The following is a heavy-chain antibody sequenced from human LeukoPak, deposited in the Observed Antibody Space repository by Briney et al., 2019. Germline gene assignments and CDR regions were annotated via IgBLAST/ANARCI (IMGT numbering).Heavy chain of an antibody. CDR3: ARSSHPNDAFDI. CDR2: ISSSSSYI. CDR1: GFTFSSYG. Sequence: GGSLRLSCAASGFTFSSYGMHWVRQAPGKGLEWVSSISSSSSYIYYADSVKGRFTISRDNAKNSLYLQMNSLRAEDTAVYYCARSSHPNDAFDIWGQGTMVTVSS. J-gene: IGHJ3*02. D-gene: IGHD6-19*01. V-gene: IGHV3-21*01.